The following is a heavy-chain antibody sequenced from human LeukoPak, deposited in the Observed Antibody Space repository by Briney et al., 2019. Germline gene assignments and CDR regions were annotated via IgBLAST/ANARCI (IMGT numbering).Heavy chain of an antibody. Sequence: PGGSLRLSCAASGFTFSSYATSWVRQAPGKGLEWVSAISGSGGSTYYADSVKGRFTISRDNSKNTLYLQMNSLRAEDTAVYYCAKDRYSIAVAGIFDYWGQGTLVTVSS. CDR2: ISGSGGST. CDR3: AKDRYSIAVAGIFDY. J-gene: IGHJ4*02. D-gene: IGHD6-19*01. V-gene: IGHV3-23*01. CDR1: GFTFSSYA.